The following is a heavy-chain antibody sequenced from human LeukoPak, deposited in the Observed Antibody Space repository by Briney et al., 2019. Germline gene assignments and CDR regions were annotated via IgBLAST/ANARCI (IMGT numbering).Heavy chain of an antibody. Sequence: GGSLRLSCAASGFTFSSYSMNWVRQAPGKGLEWVSSISSSSSNMYYADSVKGRFTISRDNAKNSLYLQMNSLRAEDTAVYYCARDVLYHGRYHDYWGQGTLVTVSS. V-gene: IGHV3-21*01. J-gene: IGHJ4*02. CDR1: GFTFSSYS. CDR3: ARDVLYHGRYHDY. D-gene: IGHD1-26*01. CDR2: ISSSSSNM.